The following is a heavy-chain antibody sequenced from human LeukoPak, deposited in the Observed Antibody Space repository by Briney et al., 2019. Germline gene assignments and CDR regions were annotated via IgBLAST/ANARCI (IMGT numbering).Heavy chain of an antibody. V-gene: IGHV4-39*01. CDR3: ATLDSGRHSEIDN. D-gene: IGHD1-26*01. J-gene: IGHJ4*02. CDR2: IYYAGDT. Sequence: PSETLSLTCTVSGGSVSSSSYYWGWIRQAPGKGLECIGTIYYAGDTYYNPSLKSRVTISVDTSKNQFSLKLRSVTAADTAVYFCATLDSGRHSEIDNWGQGTLVIVSS. CDR1: GGSVSSSSYY.